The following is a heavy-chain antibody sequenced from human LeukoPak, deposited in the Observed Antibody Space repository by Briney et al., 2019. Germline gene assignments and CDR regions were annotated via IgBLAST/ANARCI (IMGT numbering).Heavy chain of an antibody. CDR1: GYSISSGYY. CDR3: ARIPIVLMVYAYDY. V-gene: IGHV4-38-2*02. CDR2: IYHSGST. Sequence: PSETLSLTCTVSGYSISSGYYWGWIRQPPGKGLEWIGSIYHSGSTYYNPSLKSRVTISVDTSKNQFSLKLSSVTAADTAVYYCARIPIVLMVYAYDYWGQGTLVTVSS. J-gene: IGHJ4*02. D-gene: IGHD2-8*01.